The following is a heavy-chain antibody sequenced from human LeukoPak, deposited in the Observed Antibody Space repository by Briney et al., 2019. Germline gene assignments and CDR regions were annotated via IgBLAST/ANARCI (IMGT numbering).Heavy chain of an antibody. CDR1: GYTFTTYG. D-gene: IGHD6-19*01. CDR3: ARGGSGWPSSYFDY. J-gene: IGHJ4*02. Sequence: ASVKVSCKASGYTFTTYGISWVRQAPGQGLEWMGWISTYNGNTNYAQKLQGRVTMTTDTSTSTAYMELRSLRSDDTAMYYCARGGSGWPSSYFDYWGQGTLVTVSS. V-gene: IGHV1-18*01. CDR2: ISTYNGNT.